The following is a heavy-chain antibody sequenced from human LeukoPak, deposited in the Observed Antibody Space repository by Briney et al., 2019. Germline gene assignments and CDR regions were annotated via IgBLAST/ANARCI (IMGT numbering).Heavy chain of an antibody. Sequence: SVKVSCKASGGTFSSYAISWVRQAPGQGLEWMGGIIPIFGTANYAQKFQGRVTITTDESTSTAYMELRSLRSDDTAVYYCARYRVGDYYYYYMDVWGKGTTVTVSS. CDR1: GGTFSSYA. CDR2: IIPIFGTA. V-gene: IGHV1-69*05. CDR3: ARYRVGDYYYYYMDV. J-gene: IGHJ6*03.